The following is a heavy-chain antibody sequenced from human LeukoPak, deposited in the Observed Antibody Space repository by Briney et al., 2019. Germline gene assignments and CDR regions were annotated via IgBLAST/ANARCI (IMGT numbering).Heavy chain of an antibody. J-gene: IGHJ4*02. CDR3: ARHASSTSYN. V-gene: IGHV5-10-1*01. Sequence: GESLKISCKGSGYSFTSYWFSWVRQMPGKGLECIGRLHPSDSYTNYSPSLQGHVTISADKSISTAYLQWSSLKASDTAMYYCARHASSTSYNWGQGTLVTVSS. CDR1: GYSFTSYW. CDR2: LHPSDSYT. D-gene: IGHD2-2*01.